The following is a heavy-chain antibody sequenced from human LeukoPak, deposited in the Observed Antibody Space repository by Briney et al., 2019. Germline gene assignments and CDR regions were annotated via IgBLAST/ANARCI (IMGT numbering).Heavy chain of an antibody. J-gene: IGHJ3*02. CDR1: GGSISSYY. V-gene: IGHV4-34*01. CDR2: INHSGST. CDR3: ARRRRGMGAFDI. D-gene: IGHD2-8*01. Sequence: SETLSLTCTVSGGSISSYYWSWIRQPPGKGLEWIGEINHSGSTNYNPSLKSRVTISVDTSKNQFSLKLSSVTAADTAVYYCARRRRGMGAFDIWGQGTMVTVSS.